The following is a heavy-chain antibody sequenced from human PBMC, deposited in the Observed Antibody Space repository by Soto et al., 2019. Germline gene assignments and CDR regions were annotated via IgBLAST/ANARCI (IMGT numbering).Heavy chain of an antibody. Sequence: SETLSLTCDVSVEPMTGGYYWGWIRQYPGKGLEWIGSIYYGGTTYYNPSLRSRLAISIDTSKNQFSLRLSSVTAADTALYYCARGWYYFDFWGQGALVTVSS. D-gene: IGHD2-15*01. J-gene: IGHJ4*02. CDR1: VEPMTGGYY. V-gene: IGHV4-38-2*01. CDR2: IYYGGTT. CDR3: ARGWYYFDF.